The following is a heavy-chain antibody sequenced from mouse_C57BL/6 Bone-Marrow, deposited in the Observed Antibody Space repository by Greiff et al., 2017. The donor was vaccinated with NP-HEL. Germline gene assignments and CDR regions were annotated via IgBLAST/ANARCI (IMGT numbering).Heavy chain of an antibody. J-gene: IGHJ4*01. D-gene: IGHD2-4*01. V-gene: IGHV1-26*01. Sequence: EVKLQQSGPELVKPGASVKISCKASGYTFTDYYMNWVKQSHGKSLEWIGDINPNNGGTSYNQKFKGKATLTVDKSSSTAYMELRSLTSEDSAVYYCARATYYDYGGAMDYWGQGTSVTVSS. CDR3: ARATYYDYGGAMDY. CDR2: INPNNGGT. CDR1: GYTFTDYY.